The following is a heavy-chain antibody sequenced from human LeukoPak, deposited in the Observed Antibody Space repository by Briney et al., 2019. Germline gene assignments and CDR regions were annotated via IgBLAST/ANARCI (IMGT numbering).Heavy chain of an antibody. CDR1: GFTFSSYS. V-gene: IGHV3-7*01. Sequence: PGGSLRLSCAASGFTFSSYSMSWVRQAPGKGLEWVANIKQDGSEKYYVDSVKGRFTISRDNAKNSLYLQMNSLRAEDTAVYYCAREGDYYDSSGTKHNWFDPWGQGTLVTVSS. J-gene: IGHJ5*02. D-gene: IGHD3-22*01. CDR3: AREGDYYDSSGTKHNWFDP. CDR2: IKQDGSEK.